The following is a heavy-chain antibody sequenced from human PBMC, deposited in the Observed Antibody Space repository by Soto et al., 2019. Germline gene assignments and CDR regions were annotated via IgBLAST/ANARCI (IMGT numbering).Heavy chain of an antibody. CDR2: ITANGGRT. Sequence: PGGSLRLSCAASGFTFTTYAMTWVRQAPGKGLEWVSSITANGGRTYYADSVKGRFTISRDSSKNTLYLQMNSLRADDTAVYYCAPLSVSLSGPYGIHVWGQGTTVTVSS. J-gene: IGHJ6*02. V-gene: IGHV3-23*01. CDR1: GFTFTTYA. D-gene: IGHD2-15*01. CDR3: APLSVSLSGPYGIHV.